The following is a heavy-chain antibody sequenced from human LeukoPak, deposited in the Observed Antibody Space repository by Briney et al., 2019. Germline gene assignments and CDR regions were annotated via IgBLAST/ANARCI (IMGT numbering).Heavy chain of an antibody. CDR3: AKSALVTTVTTA. CDR1: GFTFSSYA. CDR2: ISDSDSST. V-gene: IGHV3-23*01. Sequence: GGSLRLSCAASGFTFSSYAMHWVRQAPGKGLEWVSAISDSDSSTYYADSVKGRFTISRDNSKNTLYLQMNSLRAEDTAVYYCAKSALVTTVTTAWGQGTLVTVSS. J-gene: IGHJ4*02. D-gene: IGHD4-11*01.